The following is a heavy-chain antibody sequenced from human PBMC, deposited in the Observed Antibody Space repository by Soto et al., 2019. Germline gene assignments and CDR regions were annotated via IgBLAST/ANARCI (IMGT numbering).Heavy chain of an antibody. Sequence: QLQLQESGPGLVKPSETLSLTCTVSGGSISSSSYYWGWIRQPPGKGLEWIGSIYYSGSTYYNPSLKSRVTISVDTSKNQFSLKLSSVTAADTAVYYCARRGAYQLPGGFDPWGHGTLVTVSS. CDR1: GGSISSSSYY. CDR3: ARRGAYQLPGGFDP. D-gene: IGHD2-2*01. J-gene: IGHJ5*02. V-gene: IGHV4-39*01. CDR2: IYYSGST.